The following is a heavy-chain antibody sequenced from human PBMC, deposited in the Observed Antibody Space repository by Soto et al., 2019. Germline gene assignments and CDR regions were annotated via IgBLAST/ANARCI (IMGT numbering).Heavy chain of an antibody. Sequence: QVQLVQSGAEVKKPGSSVKVSCKASGGTFSSYAISWVRQAPGQGLEWMGAIIPIFGTANYAQKFQGRVTITADESTSTAYMELSSLRSEDTAVYYCARGQAAIVVVPAAIHNYYYYGMDVWGQGTTVTVSS. CDR3: ARGQAAIVVVPAAIHNYYYYGMDV. D-gene: IGHD2-2*01. J-gene: IGHJ6*02. CDR1: GGTFSSYA. V-gene: IGHV1-69*01. CDR2: IIPIFGTA.